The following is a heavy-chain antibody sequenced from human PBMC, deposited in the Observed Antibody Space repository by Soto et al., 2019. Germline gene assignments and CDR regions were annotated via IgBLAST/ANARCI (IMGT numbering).Heavy chain of an antibody. Sequence: PVGSLRLSCVASGFTFSSYGMSWVRQAPGKGLEWVSSISGSGGSASHADSVKGRFTISRDNSKNTLYLQMNNLRAEDTAVYSCAMGWGSGTYFPFDYWGQGTLVTVSS. D-gene: IGHD1-26*01. CDR2: ISGSGGSA. CDR3: AMGWGSGTYFPFDY. CDR1: GFTFSSYG. V-gene: IGHV3-23*01. J-gene: IGHJ4*02.